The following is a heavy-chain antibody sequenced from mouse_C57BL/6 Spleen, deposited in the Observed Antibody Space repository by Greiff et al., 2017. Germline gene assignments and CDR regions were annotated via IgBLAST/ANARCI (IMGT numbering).Heavy chain of an antibody. V-gene: IGHV14-3*01. CDR2: IDPANGNT. Sequence: DVQLQESVAELVRPGASVKLSCTASGFNIKNTYMHWVKQRPEQGLEWIGRIDPANGNTKYAPKFQGKATITADTSSNTAYLQLSSLTSEDTAIYYCARWGFITTVVRNYFDYWGQGTTLTVSS. J-gene: IGHJ2*01. CDR3: ARWGFITTVVRNYFDY. CDR1: GFNIKNTY. D-gene: IGHD1-1*01.